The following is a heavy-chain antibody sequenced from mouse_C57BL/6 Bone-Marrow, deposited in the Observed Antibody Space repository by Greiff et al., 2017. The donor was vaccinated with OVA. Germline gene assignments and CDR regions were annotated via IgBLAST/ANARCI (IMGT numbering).Heavy chain of an antibody. CDR1: GYAFTNYL. CDR2: INPGSGGT. Sequence: VKRQESGAELVRPGTSVKVSCKASGYAFTNYLIEWVKQRPGQGLEWIGVINPGSGGTNYNEKFKGKATLTADKSSSTAYMQLSSLTSEDSAVYFCARGPYYYGSRWFAYWGQGTLVTVSA. J-gene: IGHJ3*01. D-gene: IGHD1-1*01. V-gene: IGHV1-54*01. CDR3: ARGPYYYGSRWFAY.